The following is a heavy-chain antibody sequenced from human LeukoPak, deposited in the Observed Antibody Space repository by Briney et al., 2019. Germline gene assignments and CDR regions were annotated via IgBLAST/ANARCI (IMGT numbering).Heavy chain of an antibody. CDR2: IHYSGTT. D-gene: IGHD3-16*01. V-gene: IGHV4-4*02. CDR1: GGSISSDYW. J-gene: IGHJ5*02. Sequence: PSETLSLTCAVSGGSISSDYWWSWVRQPPGKGLEYIGEIHYSGTTNYNPSLKSRVTISVDTSKNQFSLKLNSVTAADTAVYYCARHYGPWGQGTLVTVSS. CDR3: ARHYGP.